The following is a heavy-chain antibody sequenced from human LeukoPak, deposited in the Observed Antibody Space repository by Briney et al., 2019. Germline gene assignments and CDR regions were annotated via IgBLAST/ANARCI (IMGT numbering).Heavy chain of an antibody. CDR1: GGSLSPHY. CDR3: ARVPLWWLTPFDF. J-gene: IGHJ4*02. CDR2: INNRGTT. Sequence: SETLSLTCAVSGGSLSPHYWSWIRRPLGKGLEWIGEINNRGTTNYSPSLRGRATISVDTSKNQFPLRLTSVTAADTAMYYCARVPLWWLTPFDFWGQGTLATVSS. D-gene: IGHD5-12*01. V-gene: IGHV4-34*01.